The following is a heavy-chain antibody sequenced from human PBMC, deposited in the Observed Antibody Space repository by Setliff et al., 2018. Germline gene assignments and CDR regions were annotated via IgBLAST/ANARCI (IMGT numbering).Heavy chain of an antibody. J-gene: IGHJ5*02. CDR2: LNPNGGHT. D-gene: IGHD5-18*01. Sequence: ASVKVSCKASGYTFSNYDINWVRQTTGQGLELMGWLNPNGGHTAYAQKFQGRITMTMNSSIATAYMELSRLTSDDTAVYYCARGEGRSYGSNYFDPWGQGTQVTVSS. CDR3: ARGEGRSYGSNYFDP. V-gene: IGHV1-8*02. CDR1: GYTFSNYD.